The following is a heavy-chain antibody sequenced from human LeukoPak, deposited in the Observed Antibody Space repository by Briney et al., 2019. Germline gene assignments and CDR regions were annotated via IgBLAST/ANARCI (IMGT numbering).Heavy chain of an antibody. V-gene: IGHV3-23*01. CDR3: AKEGYRYGYAIDY. CDR2: ISGSGGST. Sequence: GGSLRLSCAASGFTFSTYAMSWVRQAPGKGLEWVSAISGSGGSTYYADSVKGRFTISRDNSKNTLYLQMNSLRAEDTAAYYCAKEGYRYGYAIDYWGQGTLVTVSS. J-gene: IGHJ4*02. CDR1: GFTFSTYA. D-gene: IGHD5-18*01.